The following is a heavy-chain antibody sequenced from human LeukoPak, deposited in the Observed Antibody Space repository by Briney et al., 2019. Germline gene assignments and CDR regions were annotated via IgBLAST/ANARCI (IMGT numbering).Heavy chain of an antibody. CDR2: IYYSGST. CDR3: ARVTIFGVVDY. CDR1: GGSISSSSYY. Sequence: SETLSLTCTVSGGSISSSSYYWGWIRQPPGKGLEWIGSIYYSGSTYYNPSLKSRVTMSVDTSKNQFSLKLSSVTAADTAVYYCARVTIFGVVDYWGQGTLVTVSS. V-gene: IGHV4-39*07. D-gene: IGHD3-3*01. J-gene: IGHJ4*02.